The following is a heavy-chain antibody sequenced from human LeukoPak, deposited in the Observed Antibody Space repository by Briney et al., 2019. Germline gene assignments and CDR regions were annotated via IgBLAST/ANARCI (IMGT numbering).Heavy chain of an antibody. J-gene: IGHJ4*02. CDR1: GFTFSSYS. D-gene: IGHD4-23*01. V-gene: IGHV3-21*01. CDR2: ISSSSSYI. Sequence: GGSLRLSCAASGFTFSSYSMNWVRQAPGEGLEWVSSISSSSSYIYYADSVKGRFTISRDNAKNSLYLQMNSLRAEDTAVYYCARDNYGGNSFDYWGQGTLVTVSS. CDR3: ARDNYGGNSFDY.